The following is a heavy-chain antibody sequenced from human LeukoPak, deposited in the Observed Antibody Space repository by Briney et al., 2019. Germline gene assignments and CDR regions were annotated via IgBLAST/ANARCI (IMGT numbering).Heavy chain of an antibody. J-gene: IGHJ4*02. V-gene: IGHV4-34*01. D-gene: IGHD1-14*01. Sequence: SETLSLTCAVYGGSFSGYYWSWIRQPPGKGLEWIGEINHSGSTNYNPSLKSRVTISVDTSKNQFSLKLSSVTAADTAVYYCARAEGEFDYWGQGTLVTVSS. CDR2: INHSGST. CDR1: GGSFSGYY. CDR3: ARAEGEFDY.